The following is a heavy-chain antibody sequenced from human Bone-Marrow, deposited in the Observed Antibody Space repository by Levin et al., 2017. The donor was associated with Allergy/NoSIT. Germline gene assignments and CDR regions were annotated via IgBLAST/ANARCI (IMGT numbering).Heavy chain of an antibody. CDR1: GGAFSGYF. CDR2: INHSGTT. J-gene: IGHJ4*02. D-gene: IGHD2-2*01. CDR3: ASRFCSSTSCDFDY. Sequence: SQTLSLTCAVSGGAFSGYFWTWIRQSPGKGLEWIGEINHSGTTTYNPSLKSRVTLSVDTSNNQFSLELTSVTAADTAVYYCASRFCSSTSCDFDYWGQGTLVTVSP. V-gene: IGHV4-34*01.